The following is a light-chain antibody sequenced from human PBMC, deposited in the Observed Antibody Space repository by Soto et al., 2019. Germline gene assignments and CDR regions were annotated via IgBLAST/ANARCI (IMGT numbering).Light chain of an antibody. CDR2: ESS. Sequence: DIQMTQSPSSLSASVGNLVTITFQASQDIATYLNWYQQKPGKAPKVLIYESSLLQSGVPSRFSGSGSGTDFTLTISSLQPEDFATYYCQHFKSFPITFGQGTRLEI. CDR1: QDIATY. J-gene: IGKJ5*01. V-gene: IGKV1-16*01. CDR3: QHFKSFPIT.